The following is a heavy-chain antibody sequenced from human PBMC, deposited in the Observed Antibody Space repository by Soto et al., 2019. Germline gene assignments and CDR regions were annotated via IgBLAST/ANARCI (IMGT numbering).Heavy chain of an antibody. CDR1: GFTLSGRS. J-gene: IGHJ6*04. V-gene: IGHV3-74*01. Sequence: EVQLVESGGGLVQPGGSLRLSCAASGFTLSGRSMHWVRQAPGKGLVWVSGIDNAGTDSTYADSVKGRFTSSRDNDKNMLYLQMNSLSVEDTAVYYCARGWFGPDVWGKGTTVTVSS. CDR2: IDNAGTDS. D-gene: IGHD3-10*01. CDR3: ARGWFGPDV.